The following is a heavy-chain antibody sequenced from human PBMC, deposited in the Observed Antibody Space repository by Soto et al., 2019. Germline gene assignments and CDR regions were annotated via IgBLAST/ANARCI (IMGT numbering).Heavy chain of an antibody. CDR1: GGSVSSSTNY. D-gene: IGHD3-10*01. J-gene: IGHJ4*02. V-gene: IGHV4-39*01. CDR3: ARASAQYDSGTYEGGYYYFDS. Sequence: SETLSLTCTVSGGSVSSSTNYWGWIRQPPGKGLEWIATIYYSGSTYYNPSLKSRVTISVDTSKNQFSLKMTSVTAADTAVCYCARASAQYDSGTYEGGYYYFDSWGQGTPVTVS. CDR2: IYYSGST.